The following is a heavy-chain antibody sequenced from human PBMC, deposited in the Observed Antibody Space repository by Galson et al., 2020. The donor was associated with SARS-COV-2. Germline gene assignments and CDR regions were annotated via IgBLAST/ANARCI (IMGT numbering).Heavy chain of an antibody. CDR3: ATIAAAGRTHYYYGMDV. CDR1: GFTFDDYA. J-gene: IGHJ6*02. V-gene: IGHV3-9*01. CDR2: ISWNSGSI. D-gene: IGHD6-13*01. Sequence: GGSLRLSCAASGFTFDDYAMHWVRQAPGKGLEWVSGISWNSGSIGYADSVKGRFTISRDNAKNSLYLKMNSLRDEDTALYYCATIAAAGRTHYYYGMDVWGQGTTVTVSS.